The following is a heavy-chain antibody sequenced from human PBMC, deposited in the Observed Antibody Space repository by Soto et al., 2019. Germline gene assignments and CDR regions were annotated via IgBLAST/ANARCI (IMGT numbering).Heavy chain of an antibody. V-gene: IGHV3-23*01. J-gene: IGHJ1*01. D-gene: IGHD3-3*01. Sequence: EVQLLESGGGMVQPGGSLRLSCAASGFTFSTYAMSWVRQAPGKGLEWVSVISGSGDGIYYADSVKGRFTISRDNSKNTLYLQMNSLRAEDTAVYYCAKQQGSLWSSYYFQYWGLGTLVTVFS. CDR1: GFTFSTYA. CDR2: ISGSGDGI. CDR3: AKQQGSLWSSYYFQY.